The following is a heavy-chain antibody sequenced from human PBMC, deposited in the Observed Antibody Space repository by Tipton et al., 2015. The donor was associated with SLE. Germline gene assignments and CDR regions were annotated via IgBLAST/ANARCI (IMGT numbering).Heavy chain of an antibody. CDR1: GGSFSGYY. CDR3: ARARGSIFGVVIGGLDV. Sequence: TLSLTCAVYGGSFSGYYWSWIRQPPGKGLEWIGEINHSGSTYYNPSLKSRVTISVDTSKNQFSLKLSSVTAADTAVYYCARARGSIFGVVIGGLDVWGKGTTVTVSS. CDR2: INHSGST. J-gene: IGHJ6*04. D-gene: IGHD3-3*01. V-gene: IGHV4-34*09.